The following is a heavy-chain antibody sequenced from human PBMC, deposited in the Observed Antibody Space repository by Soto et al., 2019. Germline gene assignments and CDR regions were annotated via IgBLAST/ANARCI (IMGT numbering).Heavy chain of an antibody. CDR1: GFTFSSYS. J-gene: IGHJ3*02. CDR2: ISSSSSYI. V-gene: IGHV3-21*01. D-gene: IGHD3-10*01. CDR3: ARGEPSSGSIAFDI. Sequence: GGSLRLSCAASGFTFSSYSMNWVRQAPGKGLEWVSSISSSSSYIYYADSVKGRFTISRDNAKNSLYLQMNSLRAEDTAVYYCARGEPSSGSIAFDIWGQGTMVTVSS.